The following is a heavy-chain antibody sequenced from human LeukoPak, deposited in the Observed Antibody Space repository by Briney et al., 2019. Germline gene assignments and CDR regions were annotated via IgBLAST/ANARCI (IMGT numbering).Heavy chain of an antibody. CDR2: IYSGGST. Sequence: GGSLRLSCAASGFTVSSNYMSWVRQAPGKGLEWVSVIYSGGSTYYADSVEGRFTISRDNFKNTLYLQMNSLRAEDTAMYYCASYILDPDAFDIWGQGTMVTVSS. J-gene: IGHJ3*02. V-gene: IGHV3-53*01. D-gene: IGHD5-12*01. CDR3: ASYILDPDAFDI. CDR1: GFTVSSNY.